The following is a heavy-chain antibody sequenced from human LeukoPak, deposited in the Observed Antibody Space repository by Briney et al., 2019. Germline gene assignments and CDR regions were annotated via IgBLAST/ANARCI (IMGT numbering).Heavy chain of an antibody. CDR3: ARLRGSYPSHDAFDI. Sequence: PGGSLRLSCAASGFTFSSYSMNWVRQAPGKGLEWVSSISSSSSYIYYADSVKGRFTISRDNAKNSLYLQMNSLRAEDTAVYYCARLRGSYPSHDAFDIWGQGTMVTVSS. V-gene: IGHV3-21*01. J-gene: IGHJ3*02. CDR1: GFTFSSYS. CDR2: ISSSSSYI. D-gene: IGHD1-26*01.